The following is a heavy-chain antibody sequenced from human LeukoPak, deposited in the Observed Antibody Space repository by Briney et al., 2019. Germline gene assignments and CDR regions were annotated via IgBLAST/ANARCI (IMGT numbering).Heavy chain of an antibody. D-gene: IGHD2-2*01. CDR3: ARRGWAGYCSSTSCPVAFDI. J-gene: IGHJ3*02. Sequence: GASVKVSCKASGCTFSSYAISWVRQAPGQGLEWMGGIIPIFGTANYAQKFQGRVTITADESTSTAYMELSSLRSEDTAVYYCARRGWAGYCSSTSCPVAFDIWGQGTMVTVSS. CDR1: GCTFSSYA. V-gene: IGHV1-69*13. CDR2: IIPIFGTA.